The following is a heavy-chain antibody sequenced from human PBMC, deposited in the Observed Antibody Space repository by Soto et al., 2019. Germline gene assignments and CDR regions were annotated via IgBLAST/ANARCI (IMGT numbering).Heavy chain of an antibody. V-gene: IGHV4-59*01. D-gene: IGHD6-19*01. CDR2: IYYSGST. CDR1: GGSISSYY. Sequence: SETLSLTCTVSGGSISSYYWSWIRQPPGQGLEWIGYIYYSGSTNYDPSLKSRVTISVDMSKNQFSLKLSSATAAATAVYYCARGSSGWYPLTFFDYWGQGTLVTVSS. CDR3: ARGSSGWYPLTFFDY. J-gene: IGHJ4*02.